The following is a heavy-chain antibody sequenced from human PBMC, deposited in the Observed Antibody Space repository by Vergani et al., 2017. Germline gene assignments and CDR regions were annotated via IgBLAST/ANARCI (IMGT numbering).Heavy chain of an antibody. J-gene: IGHJ3*02. V-gene: IGHV1-18*01. D-gene: IGHD3-16*01. CDR1: GYTFSSYG. CDR3: VRDKGDFNAFDI. Sequence: QVHLVQSGAEVKKPGASVKVSCKTSGYTFSSYGISWVRQAPGQGLEWMGWISAYNGKTDYAQKVQGRVTMTTDTSTSTAYMELRSLGSDDTAVYYCVRDKGDFNAFDIRGQGTMVTVSS. CDR2: ISAYNGKT.